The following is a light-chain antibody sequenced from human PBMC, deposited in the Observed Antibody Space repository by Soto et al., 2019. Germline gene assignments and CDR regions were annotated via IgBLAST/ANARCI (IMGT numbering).Light chain of an antibody. CDR2: GAS. CDR1: QSFNSIY. J-gene: IGKJ3*01. CDR3: QQYNSCLT. Sequence: EIVLTQSPGTLSLSPGERATLSCRASQSFNSIYLAWYQQKPGQAPRLLIYGASSRATGIPDRFSGSGSGTDFTLTISSLQPDDFATYYCQQYNSCLTFGPGPKVDIK. V-gene: IGKV3-20*01.